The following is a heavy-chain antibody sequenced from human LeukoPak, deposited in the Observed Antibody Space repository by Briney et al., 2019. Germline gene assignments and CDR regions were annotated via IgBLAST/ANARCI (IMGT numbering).Heavy chain of an antibody. CDR1: GGSISNYY. D-gene: IGHD1-14*01. J-gene: IGHJ5*02. CDR2: IYYSGST. CDR3: ARDRNNRFDP. Sequence: PLETLSLTCTVSGGSISNYYWSWIRKPPGKGLEWIGYIYYSGSTNYNPSLKSRVTISVDTSKNQFSLKLSSVTAADTAVYYCARDRNNRFDPWGQGTLVTVSS. V-gene: IGHV4-59*12.